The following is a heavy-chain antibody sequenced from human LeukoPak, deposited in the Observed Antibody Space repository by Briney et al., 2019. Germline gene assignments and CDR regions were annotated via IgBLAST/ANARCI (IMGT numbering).Heavy chain of an antibody. CDR1: GGSISSYY. CDR3: ARGRGGYDSYYYYYMDV. Sequence: SETLSLTCTVSGGSISSYYWSWIRQPPGKGLEWIGYIYYSGSTNHNPSLKSRVTISVDTSKNQFSLKLSSVTAADTAVYYCARGRGGYDSYYYYYMDVWGKGTSVTVSS. V-gene: IGHV4-59*01. J-gene: IGHJ6*03. CDR2: IYYSGST. D-gene: IGHD5-12*01.